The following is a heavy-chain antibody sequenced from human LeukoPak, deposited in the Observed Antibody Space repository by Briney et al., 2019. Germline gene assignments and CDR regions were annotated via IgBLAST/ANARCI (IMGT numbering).Heavy chain of an antibody. CDR1: GFTFSSYG. V-gene: IGHV3-30*03. Sequence: GGSLRLSCAASGFTFSSYGMNWVRQTSGKGLEWLALISDDGINVHYADSVKGRFTISRDNSKDTLYLQMTSLTSDDTATYYCARDLSGTYYRLYFDYWGQGTLVTVSS. J-gene: IGHJ4*02. D-gene: IGHD1-26*01. CDR3: ARDLSGTYYRLYFDY. CDR2: ISDDGINV.